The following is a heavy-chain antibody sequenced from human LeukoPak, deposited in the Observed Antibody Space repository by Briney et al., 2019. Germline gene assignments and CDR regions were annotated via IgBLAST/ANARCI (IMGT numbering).Heavy chain of an antibody. CDR3: SGIQLWADDAFDI. Sequence: PSQTLSLTCTVSGGSISSGSYYWRWIRQPAGTGLEWIGRIYTSGSTNYNPSLKSRVTISVDTSKNQFSLKLSSVTAADTAVYYCSGIQLWADDAFDIWGQGTMVTVSS. D-gene: IGHD5-18*01. CDR2: IYTSGST. J-gene: IGHJ3*02. V-gene: IGHV4-61*02. CDR1: GGSISSGSYY.